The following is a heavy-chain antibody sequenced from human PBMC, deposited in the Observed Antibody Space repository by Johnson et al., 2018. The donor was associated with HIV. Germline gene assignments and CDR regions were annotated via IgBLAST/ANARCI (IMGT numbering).Heavy chain of an antibody. CDR1: EFTFSAFG. Sequence: QVQLVESGGGLVQPGGSLRLSCAASEFTFSAFGMHWVRQAPGKGLEWVAVISYDGSKKYYADSVKGRFTISRDNSKNTLYLQMNSLRTEDTAVYYCARENVLFNAFDIWGQGTMVTVSS. CDR2: ISYDGSKK. V-gene: IGHV3-30*03. CDR3: ARENVLFNAFDI. J-gene: IGHJ3*02. D-gene: IGHD2/OR15-2a*01.